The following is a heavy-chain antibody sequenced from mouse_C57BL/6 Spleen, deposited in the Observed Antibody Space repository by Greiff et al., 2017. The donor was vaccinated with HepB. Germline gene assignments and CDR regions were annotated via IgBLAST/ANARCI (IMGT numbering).Heavy chain of an antibody. J-gene: IGHJ1*03. CDR1: GYTFTSYW. D-gene: IGHD1-1*01. CDR2: IDPSDSYT. V-gene: IGHV1-50*01. Sequence: QVQLQQSGAELVKPGASVKLSCKASGYTFTSYWMQWVKQRPGQGLEWIGEIDPSDSYTNYNQKFKGKATLTVDTSSSTAYMQLSSLTSEDSAVYYCARQGVVAPYWYFDVWGTGTTVTVSS. CDR3: ARQGVVAPYWYFDV.